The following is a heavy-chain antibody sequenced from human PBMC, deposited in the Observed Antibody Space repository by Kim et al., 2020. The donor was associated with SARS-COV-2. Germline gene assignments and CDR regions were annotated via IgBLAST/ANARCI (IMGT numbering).Heavy chain of an antibody. J-gene: IGHJ4*02. Sequence: SVKVSCKASGGTFSSYAISWVRQAPGQGLEWMGGIIPIFGTANYAQKFQGRVTITADESTSTAYMELSSLRSEDTAVYYCARARIGYCSGGSCYSPFDYWGQGTLVTVSS. CDR1: GGTFSSYA. D-gene: IGHD2-15*01. V-gene: IGHV1-69*13. CDR2: IIPIFGTA. CDR3: ARARIGYCSGGSCYSPFDY.